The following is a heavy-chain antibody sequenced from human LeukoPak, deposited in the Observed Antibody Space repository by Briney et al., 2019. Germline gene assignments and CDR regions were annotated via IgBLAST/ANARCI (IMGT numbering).Heavy chain of an antibody. Sequence: SETLSLTCTVSGGSTSSYYWSWIRQPAGKGLEWIGRIYTSGSTNYNPSLKSRVTMSVDTSKNQFSLKLSSVTAADTAVYYCARHREYSSSQGWFDPWGQGTLVTVSS. CDR1: GGSTSSYY. V-gene: IGHV4-4*07. J-gene: IGHJ5*02. CDR3: ARHREYSSSQGWFDP. D-gene: IGHD6-6*01. CDR2: IYTSGST.